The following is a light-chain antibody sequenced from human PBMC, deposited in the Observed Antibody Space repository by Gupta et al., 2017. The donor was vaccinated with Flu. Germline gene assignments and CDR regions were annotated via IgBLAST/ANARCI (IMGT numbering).Light chain of an antibody. J-gene: IGLJ3*02. Sequence: VTLTCGLSSGSVSTNYYASWYQQTPGQAPRTLIYSTNTRSSGVPDRFSGSILGNKAALTITGAQADDECDYYCVLYMGSGIDWVFGGGTKLTVL. CDR3: VLYMGSGIDWV. CDR2: STN. CDR1: SGSVSTNYY. V-gene: IGLV8-61*01.